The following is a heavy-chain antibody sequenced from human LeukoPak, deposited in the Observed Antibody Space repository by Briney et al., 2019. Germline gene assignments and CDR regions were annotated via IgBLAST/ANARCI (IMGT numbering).Heavy chain of an antibody. CDR3: AGDCCYTAVYYYYYYMDV. CDR2: ISYDGSNK. V-gene: IGHV3-30*01. Sequence: GGSLRLSCAASGFTFSSYAMHWVRQAPGKGLEWVAVISYDGSNKYYADSVKGRFTISRDNSKNTLYLQMNSLRAEDTAVYYCAGDCCYTAVYYYYYYMDVWGKGTTVTVSS. J-gene: IGHJ6*03. CDR1: GFTFSSYA. D-gene: IGHD2-2*02.